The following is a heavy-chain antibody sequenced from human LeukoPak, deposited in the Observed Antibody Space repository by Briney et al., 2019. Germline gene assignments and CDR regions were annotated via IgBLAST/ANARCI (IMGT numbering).Heavy chain of an antibody. D-gene: IGHD3-22*01. V-gene: IGHV1-18*01. CDR2: ISAYNGNT. CDR1: GYTFTSYG. CDR3: ARDIKGDYYDSSGYPLLFD. J-gene: IGHJ4*02. Sequence: ASVKVSCKASGYTFTSYGISWVRQAPGQGLEWMGWISAYNGNTNYAQKLQGRVTITTDESTSTAYMELSSLRSEDTAVYYCARDIKGDYYDSSGYPLLFDWGQGTLVTVSS.